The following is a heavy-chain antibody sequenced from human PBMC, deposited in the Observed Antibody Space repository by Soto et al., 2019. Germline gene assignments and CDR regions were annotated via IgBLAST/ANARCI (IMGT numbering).Heavy chain of an antibody. V-gene: IGHV4-31*03. CDR2: IYYSGNT. CDR1: GGPISSGGYY. CDR3: AREPLD. J-gene: IGHJ4*02. Sequence: QVQLQESGPGLVKPSQTLSLTCTVSGGPISSGGYYWRWIRQHPGKGLEWIGYIYYSGNTYYNPSPKSRVTISVDTSKNQFSLKVSSVTAADTAVYYCAREPLDWGQGTLVTVSS.